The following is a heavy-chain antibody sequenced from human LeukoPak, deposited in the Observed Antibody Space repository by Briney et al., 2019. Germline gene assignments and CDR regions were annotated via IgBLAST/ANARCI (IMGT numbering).Heavy chain of an antibody. J-gene: IGHJ3*02. V-gene: IGHV3-7*01. Sequence: GGSLRLSCVGSGFSFRSHWVNWVRQSPGKGLEWVANIKPDGSDKYYVDSARGRFTVSRDNAKNSALLQMNSLRAEGTAIYYCATISAQTFDIWGQGTLVSVSS. D-gene: IGHD5-24*01. CDR1: GFSFRSHW. CDR2: IKPDGSDK. CDR3: ATISAQTFDI.